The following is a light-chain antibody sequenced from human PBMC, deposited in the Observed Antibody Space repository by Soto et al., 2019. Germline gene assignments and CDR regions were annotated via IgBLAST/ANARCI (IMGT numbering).Light chain of an antibody. CDR2: GAS. CDR3: QQYGRSPLT. Sequence: EIVLTQSPGTLSLSPGERATLSCRASQSVSSSYLGWYQQKPGQAPRLLIYGASSRATGIPDRFSGSGSGTDFTLTISRLEPEDFAVYYCQQYGRSPLTFGGGTRWIS. CDR1: QSVSSSY. J-gene: IGKJ4*01. V-gene: IGKV3-20*01.